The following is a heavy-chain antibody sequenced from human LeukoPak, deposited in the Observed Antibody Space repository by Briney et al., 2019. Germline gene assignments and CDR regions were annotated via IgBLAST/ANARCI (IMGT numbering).Heavy chain of an antibody. Sequence: PGGSLRLSCAASGFTFSSYAMRWVRQAPGKGLEWVSAISGSGGSTYYADSVKGRFTISRDNSKNTLYLQMNSLRAEDTAVYYCAKTRNYVSDAFDIWGQGTMVTVSS. D-gene: IGHD1-7*01. CDR2: ISGSGGST. CDR1: GFTFSSYA. CDR3: AKTRNYVSDAFDI. V-gene: IGHV3-23*01. J-gene: IGHJ3*02.